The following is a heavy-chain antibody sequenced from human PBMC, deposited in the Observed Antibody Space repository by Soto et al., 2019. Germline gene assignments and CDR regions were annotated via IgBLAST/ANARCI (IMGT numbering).Heavy chain of an antibody. CDR1: GGSISNYY. D-gene: IGHD2-21*02. CDR3: EREGVTRNYYYYGMDV. Sequence: SETLSLTCTVSGGSISNYYWSWIRQPPGKGLEWIGYISYSGSTNYNPSLKSRVTISVDTSKNQFSLKLSSVTAADTAVYYCEREGVTRNYYYYGMDVWGQGTTVTVSS. CDR2: ISYSGST. J-gene: IGHJ6*02. V-gene: IGHV4-59*01.